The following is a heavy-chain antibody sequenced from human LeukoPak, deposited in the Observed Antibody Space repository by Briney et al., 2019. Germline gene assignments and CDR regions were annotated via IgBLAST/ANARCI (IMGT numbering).Heavy chain of an antibody. D-gene: IGHD6-13*01. V-gene: IGHV3-7*01. Sequence: PGGSLRLSCAASGFTFSSYWMSWVRQAPGKGLEWVANIKQDGSEKYYVDSVKGRFTISRDNAKNSLYLQMNSLRAEDTAVYYCAREEGSSSWYHWFDPWGQGTLVTVSS. CDR3: AREEGSSSWYHWFDP. CDR1: GFTFSSYW. CDR2: IKQDGSEK. J-gene: IGHJ5*02.